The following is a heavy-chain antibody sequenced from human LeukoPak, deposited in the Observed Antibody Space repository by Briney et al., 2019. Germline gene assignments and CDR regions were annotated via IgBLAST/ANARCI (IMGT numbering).Heavy chain of an antibody. CDR2: VSHDGSNQ. Sequence: GRSLRLSCTASGFSFSTYAIHWVRQAPGKGLEWVAIVSHDGSNQDFADSVKGRFTISRDNSKNTVYLQMNSLRAEDTAMYYCAKNGDCSNTNCCQAFDIWGQGTRVTVSS. CDR1: GFSFSTYA. V-gene: IGHV3-30*01. J-gene: IGHJ3*02. CDR3: AKNGDCSNTNCCQAFDI. D-gene: IGHD2-2*01.